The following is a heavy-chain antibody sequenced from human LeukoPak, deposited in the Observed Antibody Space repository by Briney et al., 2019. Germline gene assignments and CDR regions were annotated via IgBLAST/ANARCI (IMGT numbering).Heavy chain of an antibody. V-gene: IGHV5-10-1*01. CDR3: ARHTGDAFDI. Sequence: GESLKISCRGSGYSFTTYWISWVRQMPGKGLEWMGRIDPSDSYTNYSPSFQGHVTISGDKSISTTYLQWSSLKASDTAMYYCARHTGDAFDIWGQGTMVTVSS. D-gene: IGHD4-17*01. CDR1: GYSFTTYW. CDR2: IDPSDSYT. J-gene: IGHJ3*02.